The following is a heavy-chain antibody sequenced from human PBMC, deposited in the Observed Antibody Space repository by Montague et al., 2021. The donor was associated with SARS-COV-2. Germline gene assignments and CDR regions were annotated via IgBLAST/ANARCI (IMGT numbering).Heavy chain of an antibody. CDR2: IYASGGA. D-gene: IGHD3-22*01. CDR3: AGGILSMNMAVVVFVGGIYYFDS. CDR1: GESISSFY. V-gene: IGHV4-4*07. Sequence: SETLSLTCTVSGESISSFYWYWIWQPARPGLEWIGRIYASGGANSNYTPKRLVTMSVYTSTTKFSLKLSSVTAADTAVDYCAGGILSMNMAVVVFVGGIYYFDSWGQGTLVAVSS. J-gene: IGHJ4*02.